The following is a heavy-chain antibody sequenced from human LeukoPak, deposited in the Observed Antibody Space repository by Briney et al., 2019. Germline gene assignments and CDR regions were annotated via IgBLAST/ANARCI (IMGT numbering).Heavy chain of an antibody. Sequence: ASVKVSCKASGYTFTGYYMHWVRQAPGQGLEWMGWINPNSGGTNYAQKFQGRVTMTRDTSISTAYMELSRLRSDDTAVYYCARSDGYNHPFDYWGQGTLVTVPS. V-gene: IGHV1-2*02. CDR1: GYTFTGYY. J-gene: IGHJ4*02. D-gene: IGHD5-24*01. CDR2: INPNSGGT. CDR3: ARSDGYNHPFDY.